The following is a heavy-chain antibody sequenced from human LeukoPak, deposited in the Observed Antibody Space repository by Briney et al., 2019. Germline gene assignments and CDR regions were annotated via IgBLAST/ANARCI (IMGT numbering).Heavy chain of an antibody. V-gene: IGHV3-30*04. J-gene: IGHJ4*02. D-gene: IGHD3-10*01. Sequence: AGRSLRLSCAASGFTFSSYAMHWVRQAPGKGLEWVAVISYDGSNKYYGDSVTGRFTISRDNSKNTLYLQKNSLRAEDTAVYYCARDAYYYGSGSYPIYWGQGTLVTVSS. CDR2: ISYDGSNK. CDR3: ARDAYYYGSGSYPIY. CDR1: GFTFSSYA.